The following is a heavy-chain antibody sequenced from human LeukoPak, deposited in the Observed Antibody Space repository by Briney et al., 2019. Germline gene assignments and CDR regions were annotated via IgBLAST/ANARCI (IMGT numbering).Heavy chain of an antibody. Sequence: GGSLRLSCAASGFTFSSYAMSWVRQAPGKGLEWVSAISGSGGTIYYADSVKGRFTISRDNAKNSLYLQMNSLRAEDTAVYYCARDREMATHYFDYWGQGTLVTVSS. CDR2: ISGSGGTI. V-gene: IGHV3-23*01. CDR3: ARDREMATHYFDY. J-gene: IGHJ4*02. CDR1: GFTFSSYA. D-gene: IGHD5-24*01.